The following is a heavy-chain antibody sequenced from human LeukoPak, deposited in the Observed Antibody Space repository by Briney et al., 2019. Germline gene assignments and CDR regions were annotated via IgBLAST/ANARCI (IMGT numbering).Heavy chain of an antibody. J-gene: IGHJ4*02. V-gene: IGHV4-34*01. CDR1: GGSFSGYH. Sequence: SETLSLTCAVYGGSFSGYHRSWIRQPPGKGLEWIGEINDSGSTNYNPSLKSRVTISVDTSKNQFSLKLTSVTAADTAVYFCARPLTGTSFDYWGQGTLVTVSS. CDR2: INDSGST. CDR3: ARPLTGTSFDY. D-gene: IGHD7-27*01.